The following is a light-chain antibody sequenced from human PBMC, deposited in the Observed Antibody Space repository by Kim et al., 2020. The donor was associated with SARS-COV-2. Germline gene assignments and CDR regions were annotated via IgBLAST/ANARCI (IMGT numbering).Light chain of an antibody. V-gene: IGKV3-11*01. CDR3: QQRRRRPPLT. CDR2: DGS. J-gene: IGKJ5*01. CDR1: QNIGMY. Sequence: EIVLLQFPATLSLSPGERATLSCRSSQNIGMYSAGYQQRPGQYPRLLISDGSYRAAGVPASFSGNGSGTDFTPTISSLVPHDSAAYYCQQRRRRPPLTFGQGTRLEIK.